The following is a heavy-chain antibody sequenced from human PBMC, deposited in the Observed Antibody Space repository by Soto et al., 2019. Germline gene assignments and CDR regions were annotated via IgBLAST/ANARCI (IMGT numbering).Heavy chain of an antibody. V-gene: IGHV3-21*01. J-gene: IGHJ3*02. CDR3: ARDRQGGYGDSDAFDI. Sequence: GGSLRLSCAASGFTFSSYSMNWVRQAPGKGLEWVSSISSSSSYVYYADSVKGRFTISRDNAKNSLYLQTNSLRAEDTAVYYCARDRQGGYGDSDAFDIWGQGTMVTVSS. D-gene: IGHD4-17*01. CDR2: ISSSSSYV. CDR1: GFTFSSYS.